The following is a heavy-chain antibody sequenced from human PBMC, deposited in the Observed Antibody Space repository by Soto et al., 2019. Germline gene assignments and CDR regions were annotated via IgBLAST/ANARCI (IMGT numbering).Heavy chain of an antibody. Sequence: SLRLSCASSVFTFSAHAMHCARQAPGKWLEWVARISYDASSQIYAESVRGRFTISRDNAKSTLHLQMDRLTVEDTALYFRVAEVGGYFFENWGQRTLVIVSS. V-gene: IGHV3-30*03. CDR3: VAEVGGYFFEN. D-gene: IGHD1-26*01. CDR1: VFTFSAHA. CDR2: ISYDASSQ. J-gene: IGHJ4*02.